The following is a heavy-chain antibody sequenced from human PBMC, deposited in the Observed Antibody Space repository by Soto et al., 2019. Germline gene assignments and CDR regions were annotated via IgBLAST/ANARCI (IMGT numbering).Heavy chain of an antibody. CDR2: IYHSGST. J-gene: IGHJ3*02. Sequence: SETLSLTCTVSGGSISSGDYYWSWLRQPPGKGLEWIGYIYHSGSTYYTPSLKSRVTISVDKSKNQFSLRLTSVTAADTALYYCAKDISRSLEAPGAFDIWGQGTMVTVSS. CDR1: GGSISSGDYY. V-gene: IGHV4-30-4*01. CDR3: AKDISRSLEAPGAFDI.